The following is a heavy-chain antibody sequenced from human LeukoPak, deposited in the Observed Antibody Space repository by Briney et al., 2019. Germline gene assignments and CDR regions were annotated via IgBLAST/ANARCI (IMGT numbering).Heavy chain of an antibody. V-gene: IGHV1-8*03. Sequence: ASVKVSCKASGYTFTGSYINWVRQAPGQGLEWMGRMNPNSGNTGYAQKFQGRVTITRNTSISTAYMELSSLRSEDTAVYYCARIKYDYSSSSAPGGDYWGQGTLVTVSS. J-gene: IGHJ4*02. CDR2: MNPNSGNT. CDR1: GYTFTGSY. CDR3: ARIKYDYSSSSAPGGDY. D-gene: IGHD6-6*01.